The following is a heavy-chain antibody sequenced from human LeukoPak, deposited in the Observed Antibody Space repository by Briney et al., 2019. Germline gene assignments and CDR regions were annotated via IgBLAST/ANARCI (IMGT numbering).Heavy chain of an antibody. Sequence: SETLSLTCTVSGGSISSYYWSWIRQPPGKGLEWIGYIYTSGGTNYNPSLKSRVTISVDTSKNQFSLKLSSVTAADTAVYYCARILEYSSSSGFSYVWFDPWGQGTLVNGSS. J-gene: IGHJ5*02. CDR1: GGSISSYY. CDR2: IYTSGGT. CDR3: ARILEYSSSSGFSYVWFDP. V-gene: IGHV4-4*09. D-gene: IGHD6-6*01.